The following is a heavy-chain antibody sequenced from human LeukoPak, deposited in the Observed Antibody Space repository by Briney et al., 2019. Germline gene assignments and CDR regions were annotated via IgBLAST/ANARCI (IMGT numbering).Heavy chain of an antibody. CDR2: IIPIFGTA. V-gene: IGHV1-69*06. J-gene: IGHJ5*02. CDR1: GGTFNSDA. D-gene: IGHD1-26*01. CDR3: ARDRVGANWFDP. Sequence: GASVKVSCKASGGTFNSDAISWVRQAPGQGLEWMGGIIPIFGTANYAQKFQGRVTITADKSTSTAYMELSSLRSEDTAVYYCARDRVGANWFDPWGQGTLVTVSS.